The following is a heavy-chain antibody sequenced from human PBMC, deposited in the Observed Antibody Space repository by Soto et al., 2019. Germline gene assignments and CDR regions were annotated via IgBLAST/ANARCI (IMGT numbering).Heavy chain of an antibody. CDR3: AKAASTKEPTGLYYFDY. Sequence: GGSLRLSCAASGFTFSSYGMHWVRQAPGKGLEWVAVISYDGSNKYYADSVKGRFTISRDNSKNTLYLQMNSLRAEDTAVYYCAKAASTKEPTGLYYFDYWGQGTLVTVSS. D-gene: IGHD2-2*01. V-gene: IGHV3-30*18. CDR2: ISYDGSNK. J-gene: IGHJ4*02. CDR1: GFTFSSYG.